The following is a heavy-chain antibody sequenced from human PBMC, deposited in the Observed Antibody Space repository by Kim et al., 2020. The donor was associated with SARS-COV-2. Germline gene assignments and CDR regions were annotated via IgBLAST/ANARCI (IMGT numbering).Heavy chain of an antibody. J-gene: IGHJ6*02. CDR2: IYSGGDT. V-gene: IGHV3-66*01. CDR1: GLTVSSSY. CDR3: VRENLSGSCYQGLDV. D-gene: IGHD3-10*01. Sequence: GGSLRLSCAASGLTVSSSYMRWVRQAPGKGLEWISVIYSGGDTYYADSVKGRFTISRDNYRNTVYLQVNSLRAEDTAVYYCVRENLSGSCYQGLDVWGQGTTVIVSS.